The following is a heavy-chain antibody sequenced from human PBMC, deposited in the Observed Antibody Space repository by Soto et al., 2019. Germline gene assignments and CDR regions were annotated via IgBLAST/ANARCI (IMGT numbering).Heavy chain of an antibody. D-gene: IGHD3-10*01. J-gene: IGHJ5*02. V-gene: IGHV4-31*03. Sequence: PSETLSLTCTISGGSISSGGYYWSWIRQHPTEGLEWIGYIHNSGATYYNPSLNSRVSISVDTSKTQFSLNVYSVTAADTAVYYCAREGAGSYWFDPWGQGVLVTV. CDR3: AREGAGSYWFDP. CDR2: IHNSGAT. CDR1: GGSISSGGYY.